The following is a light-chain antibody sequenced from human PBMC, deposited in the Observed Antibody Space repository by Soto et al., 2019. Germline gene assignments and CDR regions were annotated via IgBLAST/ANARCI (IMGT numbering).Light chain of an antibody. Sequence: QSALTQPASMSGSPGQSITISCTGTSSDDGYYNYVSWYQHHPGKAPKLMIYDVSNRPSGVSTRFSGSKSGNTASLTISGLQAEDEADYYCKSYTSSNTYVFGTGTKLTVL. J-gene: IGLJ1*01. CDR2: DVS. V-gene: IGLV2-14*03. CDR1: SSDDGYYNY. CDR3: KSYTSSNTYV.